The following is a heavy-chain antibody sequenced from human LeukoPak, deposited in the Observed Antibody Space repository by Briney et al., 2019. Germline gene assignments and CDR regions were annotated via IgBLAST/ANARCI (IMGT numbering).Heavy chain of an antibody. CDR2: MNPNSGNT. CDR3: ARAPYYYDSSGYYYYFDY. J-gene: IGHJ4*02. CDR1: GYTLTSYD. D-gene: IGHD3-22*01. Sequence: GASVKVSCKASGYTLTSYDINWVRQATGQGLEWMGWMNPNSGNTGYAQKFQGRVTMTRNTSISTAYMELSSLRSEDTAAYYCARAPYYYDSSGYYYYFDYWGQGTLVTVSS. V-gene: IGHV1-8*01.